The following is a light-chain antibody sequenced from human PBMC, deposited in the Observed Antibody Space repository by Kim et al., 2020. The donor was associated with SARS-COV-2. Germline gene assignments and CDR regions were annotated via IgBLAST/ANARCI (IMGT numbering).Light chain of an antibody. Sequence: EIVLTQSPGPLSLSPGERATLSCRASQSVSDNYLAWYQQKPGQAPRLLIYGASSWAPGIPDRFSGSGSGTDFTLTINRLEPEDFAVYYCQQYDTSPSCTFGQGTKLEI. V-gene: IGKV3-20*01. CDR2: GAS. CDR1: QSVSDNY. J-gene: IGKJ2*02. CDR3: QQYDTSPSCT.